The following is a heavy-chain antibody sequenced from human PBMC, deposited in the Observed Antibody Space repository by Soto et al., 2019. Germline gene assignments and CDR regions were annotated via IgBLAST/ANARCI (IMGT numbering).Heavy chain of an antibody. CDR2: INHSGST. CDR3: ARLQEDENKYYFDY. J-gene: IGHJ4*02. Sequence: SETLSLTCAVYGGSFSGYYWSWIRQPPGKGLEWIGEINHSGSTNYNPSLKSRVTISVDTSKNQFSLKLSSVTAADTAVYYCARLQEDENKYYFDYWGQGTLVTVSS. D-gene: IGHD1-1*01. CDR1: GGSFSGYY. V-gene: IGHV4-34*01.